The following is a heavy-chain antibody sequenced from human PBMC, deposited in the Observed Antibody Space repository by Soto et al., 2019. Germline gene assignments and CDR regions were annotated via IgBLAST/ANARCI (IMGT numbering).Heavy chain of an antibody. Sequence: QVHLVQSGAEVKKPGASVYVSCKASGYTFTDYYVHWVRQAPGQGLEWMGWINPNVGGTNYARKVQGRLTMTRDTSISTVYMQLTRLGPDDTARYYCARGGREVPRIPYDTWGQGTLVTVSS. CDR2: INPNVGGT. CDR1: GYTFTDYY. D-gene: IGHD3-16*01. J-gene: IGHJ5*02. V-gene: IGHV1-2*02. CDR3: ARGGREVPRIPYDT.